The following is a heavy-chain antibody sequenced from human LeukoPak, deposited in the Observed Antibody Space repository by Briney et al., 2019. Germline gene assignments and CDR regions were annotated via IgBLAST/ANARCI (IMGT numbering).Heavy chain of an antibody. CDR2: IYYSGST. Sequence: SETXSXXCTVSGGSISSSSYYWGWIRQPPGKGLEWIGYIYYSGSTNYNPSLKSRVTISVDTSKNQFSLKLSSVTAADTAVYYCARHGAAAGSADAFDIWGQGTMVTVSS. V-gene: IGHV4-61*05. CDR1: GGSISSSSYY. D-gene: IGHD6-13*01. CDR3: ARHGAAAGSADAFDI. J-gene: IGHJ3*02.